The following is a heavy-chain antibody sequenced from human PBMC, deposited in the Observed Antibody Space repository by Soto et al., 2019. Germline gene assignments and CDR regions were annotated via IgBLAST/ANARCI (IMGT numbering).Heavy chain of an antibody. J-gene: IGHJ5*02. Sequence: GASVKVSCSASGYTFTSYGISWVRQAPGQGLEWMGWISAYNGNTNYAQKLQGRVTMTTDTSTSTAYMELRSLRSDDTAVYYCARDNAIVVVPAALDNWFDPWGQGTLVTVSS. CDR2: ISAYNGNT. V-gene: IGHV1-18*01. CDR1: GYTFTSYG. CDR3: ARDNAIVVVPAALDNWFDP. D-gene: IGHD2-2*01.